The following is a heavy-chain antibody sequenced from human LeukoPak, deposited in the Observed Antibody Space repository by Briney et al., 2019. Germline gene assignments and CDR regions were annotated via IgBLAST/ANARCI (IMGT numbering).Heavy chain of an antibody. V-gene: IGHV4-59*01. CDR3: AREPYYYDSSGYYGMDV. CDR2: ISYSGTT. J-gene: IGHJ6*02. CDR1: GGSISDYY. D-gene: IGHD3-22*01. Sequence: SETLSLTCTVSGGSISDYYWTWIRQPPGKGLEWIGFISYSGTTKYNPSLNGRVTISGDTSKSQVSLNLTSVSAADTAVYYCAREPYYYDSSGYYGMDVWGQGTTVTVSS.